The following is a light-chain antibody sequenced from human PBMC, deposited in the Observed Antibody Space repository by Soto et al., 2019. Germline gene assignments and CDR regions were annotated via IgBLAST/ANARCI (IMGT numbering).Light chain of an antibody. CDR2: GAT. J-gene: IGKJ1*01. CDR3: QQYGSSGT. Sequence: EIVLTQSPGTLSLSPGERATLSCRAGQSVSNNYLAWYQQKPGQAPRPLNHGATKKATGNPDRFSGSGSGTDFTLTISRLEPEDFAVYYCQQYGSSGTFGQGTKVDIK. CDR1: QSVSNNY. V-gene: IGKV3-20*01.